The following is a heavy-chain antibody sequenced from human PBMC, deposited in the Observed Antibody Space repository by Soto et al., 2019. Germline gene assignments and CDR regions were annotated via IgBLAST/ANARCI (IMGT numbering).Heavy chain of an antibody. CDR2: ISGSGGST. CDR3: ATSSGYYGAFDI. Sequence: GGSLRLSCAASGFTFSSYAMSWVRQAPGKGLEWVSAISGSGGSTYYADSVKGRFTISRDNSKNTLYLQMNSLRAEDTAVYYCATSSGYYGAFDIWGQGTMVTVSS. CDR1: GFTFSSYA. D-gene: IGHD3-22*01. J-gene: IGHJ3*02. V-gene: IGHV3-23*01.